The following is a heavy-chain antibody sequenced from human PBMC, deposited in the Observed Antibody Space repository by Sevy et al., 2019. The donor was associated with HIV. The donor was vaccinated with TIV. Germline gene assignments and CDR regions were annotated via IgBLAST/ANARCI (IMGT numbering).Heavy chain of an antibody. V-gene: IGHV3-23*01. CDR3: ARDGRGISAFDI. CDR2: ISGNGENT. D-gene: IGHD3-3*02. Sequence: VGSLRLSCAASEFTFSSHAVSWVRQAPGKGLEWVSAISGNGENTHYADSVRGRFTISRDNFKNTLYLHMSTLRAEDTALYYCARDGRGISAFDIWGQGTMVTVSS. CDR1: EFTFSSHA. J-gene: IGHJ3*02.